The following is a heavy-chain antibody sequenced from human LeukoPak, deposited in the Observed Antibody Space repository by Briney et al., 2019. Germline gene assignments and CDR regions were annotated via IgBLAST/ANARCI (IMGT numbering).Heavy chain of an antibody. CDR1: GFTFSSYE. Sequence: GGSLRLSCAASGFTFSSYEMNWVRQAPGKGLEWVSYISSSGSTIYYADSVKGRFTISRDNAKNSLYLQMNSLRAEDTAVYYCAREPPNYVAFDXWGQGXMVTV. V-gene: IGHV3-48*03. CDR2: ISSSGSTI. CDR3: AREPPNYVAFDX. D-gene: IGHD1-7*01. J-gene: IGHJ3*02.